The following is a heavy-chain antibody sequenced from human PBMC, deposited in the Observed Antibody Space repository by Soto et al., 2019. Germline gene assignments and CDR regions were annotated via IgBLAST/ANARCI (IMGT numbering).Heavy chain of an antibody. D-gene: IGHD3-22*01. CDR2: IIPILGIA. V-gene: IGHV1-69*08. CDR1: GGTFSSYT. J-gene: IGHJ3*02. Sequence: QVQLVQSGAEVKKPGSSVKVSCKASGGTFSSYTISWVRQAPGQGLEWMGRIIPILGIANYAQKFQGRVTITADKYTSTAYMELSSLRSEDTAVYYCARDLLGLDSSPDAFDIWGQGTMVTVSS. CDR3: ARDLLGLDSSPDAFDI.